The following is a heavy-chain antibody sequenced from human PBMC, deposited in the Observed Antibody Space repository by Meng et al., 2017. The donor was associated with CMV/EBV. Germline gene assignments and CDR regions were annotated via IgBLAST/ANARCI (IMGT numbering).Heavy chain of an antibody. CDR1: GCTFNSYD. CDR2: MNPNSGNT. V-gene: IGHV1-8*01. D-gene: IGHD1-26*01. CDR3: ARGVIVGATGWFDP. J-gene: IGHJ5*02. Sequence: SGCTFNSYDINWVRQATGQGLEWMGWMNPNSGNTGYAQKFQGRVTMTRNTSISTAYMELSSLRSEDTAVYYCARGVIVGATGWFDPWGQGTLVTVSS.